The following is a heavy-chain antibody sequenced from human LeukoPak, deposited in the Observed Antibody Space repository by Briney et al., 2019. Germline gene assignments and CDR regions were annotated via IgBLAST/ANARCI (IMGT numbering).Heavy chain of an antibody. Sequence: VSVKVSCKASGYTYTSYGISWVRQGPGQGLEWMGWISAYNRNTNYAQKFQDRVTMTTDSSTTTAYMELRSLTSDDTALYYCARDTAVAYYGMDVWGQGTTVTVSS. V-gene: IGHV1-18*01. CDR3: ARDTAVAYYGMDV. D-gene: IGHD5-18*01. CDR1: GYTYTSYG. CDR2: ISAYNRNT. J-gene: IGHJ6*02.